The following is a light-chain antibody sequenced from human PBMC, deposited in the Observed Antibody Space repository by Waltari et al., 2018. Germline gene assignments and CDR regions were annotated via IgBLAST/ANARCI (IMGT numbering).Light chain of an antibody. CDR2: DTD. V-gene: IGLV7-46*01. Sequence: QAVVTQEPSLTVSPGGTVTLTCVSSTGAVTSTHWPHWFQQKLGQAPRTLIYDTDIRHSGTPARFSGSLLGGKAALTLSGAQPEDEADYYCSSYTTRGTWVFGGGTKLTVL. J-gene: IGLJ3*02. CDR1: TGAVTSTHW. CDR3: SSYTTRGTWV.